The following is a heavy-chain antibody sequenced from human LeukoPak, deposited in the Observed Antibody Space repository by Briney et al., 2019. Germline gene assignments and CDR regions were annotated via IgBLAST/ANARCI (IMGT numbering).Heavy chain of an antibody. CDR2: INPNSSGT. CDR3: ARVLGGGITMVRGVYYYYYMDV. D-gene: IGHD3-10*01. J-gene: IGHJ6*03. Sequence: ASVKVSCKASGYTFTGYYMHWVRQAPGQGLEWMGWINPNSSGTNYAQKFQGRVTMTRDTSISTAYMELSRLRSDDTAVYYCARVLGGGITMVRGVYYYYYMDVWGKGTTVTVSS. CDR1: GYTFTGYY. V-gene: IGHV1-2*02.